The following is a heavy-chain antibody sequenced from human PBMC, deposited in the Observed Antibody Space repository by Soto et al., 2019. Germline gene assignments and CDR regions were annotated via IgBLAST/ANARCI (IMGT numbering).Heavy chain of an antibody. CDR3: AKGGECKDYYDTSGYYLYNSYAMDV. J-gene: IGHJ6*02. D-gene: IGHD3-22*01. V-gene: IGHV3-23*01. Sequence: EVQLLESGGGLVQPGGSLRLSCAASGFTFSSYAMTWVRQAPGKGLEWVSALSGSGVSTYYADSVKGRFTISRDNSKNTLYLHMNSQRAEDTAVYYCAKGGECKDYYDTSGYYLYNSYAMDVWGQGTTVTVSS. CDR1: GFTFSSYA. CDR2: LSGSGVST.